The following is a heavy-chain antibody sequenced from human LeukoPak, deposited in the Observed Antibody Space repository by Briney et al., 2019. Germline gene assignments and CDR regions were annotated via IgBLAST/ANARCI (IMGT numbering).Heavy chain of an antibody. J-gene: IGHJ4*02. Sequence: SETLSLTCTVSAYSISSGYYWGWIRQPPGKGLEWIGSIYYSGTTYYNPSLKSRVAISVDTSRNQFSLRLNSITAADTAVYYCASRYSTGLHFDFWGQGTLVPVSS. D-gene: IGHD2-8*02. V-gene: IGHV4-38-2*02. CDR2: IYYSGTT. CDR1: AYSISSGYY. CDR3: ASRYSTGLHFDF.